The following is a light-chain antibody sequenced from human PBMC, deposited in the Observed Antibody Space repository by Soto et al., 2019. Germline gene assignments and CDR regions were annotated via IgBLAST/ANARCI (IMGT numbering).Light chain of an antibody. CDR2: DVS. CDR3: SSYTSSSTYV. CDR1: SINVGGYNY. V-gene: IGLV2-14*01. J-gene: IGLJ1*01. Sequence: QFALTQPASVSGSPGQSITISCTGTSINVGGYNYVSWYQQHPGKAPKLMIYDVSNRPSGVSNRFSGSKSGNTASLTISGLQAEDEADYYCSSYTSSSTYVFGTGTKLTAL.